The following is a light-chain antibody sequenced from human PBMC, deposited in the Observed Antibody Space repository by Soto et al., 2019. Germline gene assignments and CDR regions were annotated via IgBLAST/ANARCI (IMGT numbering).Light chain of an antibody. Sequence: QSVLTQPPSVSGAPGHRVTISCTGSSSHIGAGFEVHWYQQLPGTAPKLLIYGNSNRPSGVHARFSGSKSGTSASLAITWIQADEEAAYYCHASDSSLSDGVFGGGTQLTVL. CDR2: GNS. CDR3: HASDSSLSDGV. CDR1: SSHIGAGFE. J-gene: IGLJ2*01. V-gene: IGLV1-40*01.